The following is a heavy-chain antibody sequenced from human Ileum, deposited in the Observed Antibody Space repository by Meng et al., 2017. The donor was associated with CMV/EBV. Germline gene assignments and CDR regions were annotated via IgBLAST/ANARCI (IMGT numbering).Heavy chain of an antibody. V-gene: IGHV3-23*01. Sequence: GESLKISCAASGFTFGDYAMTWVRQAPGKGLEWVSSLNPSGDDTHYAVPVKGRFTISRDNSRNTLSLQMDSLGADDPAVYYCATGQERHHHWGPGTLVTVSS. J-gene: IGHJ4*02. CDR3: ATGQERHHH. CDR2: LNPSGDDT. CDR1: GFTFGDYA.